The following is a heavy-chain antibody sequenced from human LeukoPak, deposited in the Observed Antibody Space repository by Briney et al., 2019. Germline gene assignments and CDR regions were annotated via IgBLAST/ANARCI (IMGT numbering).Heavy chain of an antibody. V-gene: IGHV3-9*01. CDR2: ISWNSGDI. CDR3: ARDLDYDYVWGSYRFNPPLDY. CDR1: GFTFDDYA. Sequence: GGSLRLSRTASGFTFDDYAMHWVRHAPGKGLDWVSGISWNSGDIVYADSVKGRFTISRDNAKNSLYLQMTSLRAEDTAVYYCARDLDYDYVWGSYRFNPPLDYWGQGTLVTVSS. D-gene: IGHD3-16*02. J-gene: IGHJ4*02.